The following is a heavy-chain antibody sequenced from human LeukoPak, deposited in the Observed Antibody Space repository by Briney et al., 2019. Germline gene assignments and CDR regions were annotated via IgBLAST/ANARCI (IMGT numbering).Heavy chain of an antibody. D-gene: IGHD5-24*01. CDR3: ARRGMATINNYYYYYMGV. Sequence: SETLSLTCTVSGGSISSGGYYWSWIRQHPGKGLEWIGYIYYSGSTYYNPSLKSRVTISVDTSKNQFSLKLSSVTAADTAVYYCARRGMATINNYYYYYMGVWGKGTTVTVSS. J-gene: IGHJ6*03. CDR1: GGSISSGGYY. V-gene: IGHV4-31*03. CDR2: IYYSGST.